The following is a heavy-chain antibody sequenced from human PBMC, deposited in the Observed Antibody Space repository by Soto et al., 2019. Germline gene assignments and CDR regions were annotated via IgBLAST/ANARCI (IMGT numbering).Heavy chain of an antibody. Sequence: EVQLVESGGGLVQPGGSLRLSCAASGFTFSNYWMYWVRQAPGKGLEWVSRINSDGSVSSYADSVKGRLTIXXXXXXXXXXXXXXXXXXXXXAVYYCARGDCVGGTCYSLAGSFYYYMDVWGKGTTVTVFS. V-gene: IGHV3-74*02. CDR1: GFTFSNYW. CDR3: ARGDCVGGTCYSLAGSFYYYMDV. CDR2: INSDGSVS. J-gene: IGHJ6*03. D-gene: IGHD2-15*01.